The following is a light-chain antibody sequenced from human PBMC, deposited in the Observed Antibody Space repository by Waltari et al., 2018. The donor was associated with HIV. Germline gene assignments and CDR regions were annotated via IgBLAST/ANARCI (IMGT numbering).Light chain of an antibody. J-gene: IGLJ3*02. V-gene: IGLV1-44*01. CDR1: RSNIGSNT. CDR2: INK. CDR3: AAWDDRLNGVV. Sequence: QSVLTQPPSASGTPGQTVTISCSGGRSNIGSNTVNWYQQLPGTAPKLVMFINKQRPSGVPDRFSGSKSGTSASLAISGLQSEDEADYYCAAWDDRLNGVVFGGGTKLTVL.